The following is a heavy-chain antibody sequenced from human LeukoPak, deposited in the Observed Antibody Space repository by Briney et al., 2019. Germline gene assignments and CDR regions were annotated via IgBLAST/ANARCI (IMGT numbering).Heavy chain of an antibody. CDR1: GFTFSSYA. CDR2: SGSGGST. CDR3: AKDGKRISMMVVVRAGYFQH. D-gene: IGHD3-22*01. V-gene: IGHV3-23*01. Sequence: GGSLRLSCAASGFTFSSYAMSWVRQAPGKGLEWVSASGSGGSTYYADSVKGRFTISRDNSKNTLYLQMNSLRAEDTAVYYCAKDGKRISMMVVVRAGYFQHWGQGTLVTVSS. J-gene: IGHJ1*01.